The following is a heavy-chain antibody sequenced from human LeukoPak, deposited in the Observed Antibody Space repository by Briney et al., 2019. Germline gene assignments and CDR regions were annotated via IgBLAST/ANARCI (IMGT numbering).Heavy chain of an antibody. Sequence: PGGSLRLSCAASGFTVSSNYMSWVRQAPGKGLEWVSVIYSGGSTYYADSVKGRFTISRDNSKNTLYLQMNSLRAEDTAVYYCARSGGYYYDSSGYYYGNSFDYWGQGTLVTVSS. CDR3: ARSGGYYYDSSGYYYGNSFDY. J-gene: IGHJ4*02. CDR2: IYSGGST. V-gene: IGHV3-53*01. CDR1: GFTVSSNY. D-gene: IGHD3-22*01.